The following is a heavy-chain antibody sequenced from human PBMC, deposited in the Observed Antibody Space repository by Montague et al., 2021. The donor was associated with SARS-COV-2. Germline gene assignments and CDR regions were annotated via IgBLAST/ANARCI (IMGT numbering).Heavy chain of an antibody. V-gene: IGHV4-4*02. D-gene: IGHD6-13*01. Sequence: ETLSLTCRVAGDSISTSTWWTWVRQTPGKGLEWIGEIFHSGTINYNPSLKSRVSISVDKSNNQFSLRLSSLIAADTAVYYCATLSRRTAAGTRDYFGLDVWGQGTTVVVSS. CDR2: IFHSGTI. CDR1: GDSISTSTW. CDR3: ATLSRRTAAGTRDYFGLDV. J-gene: IGHJ6*02.